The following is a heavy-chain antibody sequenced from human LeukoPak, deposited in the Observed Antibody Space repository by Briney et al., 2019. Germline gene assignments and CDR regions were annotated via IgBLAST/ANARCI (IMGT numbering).Heavy chain of an antibody. D-gene: IGHD6-19*01. V-gene: IGHV3-66*01. CDR3: ARENVAVADFYGMDV. Sequence: PGGSLRLSCAASGFTVSSNYMSWVRQAPGKGLEWVSVIYSGGSTYYADSVKGRFTISRDNSKNTLYLQMNSLRAEDTAVYYCARENVAVADFYGMDVRGQGTTVTVSS. CDR1: GFTVSSNY. CDR2: IYSGGST. J-gene: IGHJ6*02.